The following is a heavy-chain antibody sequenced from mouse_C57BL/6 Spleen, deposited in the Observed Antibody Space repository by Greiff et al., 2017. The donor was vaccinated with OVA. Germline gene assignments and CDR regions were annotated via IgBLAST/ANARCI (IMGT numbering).Heavy chain of an antibody. V-gene: IGHV1-54*01. CDR3: ARSKTMGFAY. D-gene: IGHD1-1*02. CDR1: GYAFTNYL. J-gene: IGHJ3*01. Sequence: QVQLQQSGAELVRPGTSVKVSCKASGYAFTNYLIEWVKQRPGQGLEWIGVINPGSGGTNCNEKFKGKATLTADKSSSTAYMQLSSLTSEDSAVYFCARSKTMGFAYWGQGTLVTVSA. CDR2: INPGSGGT.